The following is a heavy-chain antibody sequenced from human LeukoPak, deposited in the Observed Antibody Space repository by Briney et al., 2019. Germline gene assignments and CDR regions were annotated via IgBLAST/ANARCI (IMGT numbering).Heavy chain of an antibody. Sequence: SETLSLTCAVSGCSISSGYYWGWIRQPPGKGLEWIGSILHSGSTYYNPSLKSRVTISVDTSKNQFSLKLSSVTAADTAVYYCARHATTVTVYYFDYWGQGTLVTVSS. CDR3: ARHATTVTVYYFDY. V-gene: IGHV4-38-2*01. CDR1: GCSISSGYY. CDR2: ILHSGST. D-gene: IGHD4-17*01. J-gene: IGHJ4*02.